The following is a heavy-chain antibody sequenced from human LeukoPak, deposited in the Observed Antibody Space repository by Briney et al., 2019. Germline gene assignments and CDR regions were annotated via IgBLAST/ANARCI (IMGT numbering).Heavy chain of an antibody. D-gene: IGHD3-10*01. CDR1: GYTFTGCY. Sequence: ASVKVSCKASGYTFTGCYMHWVRQAPGQGLEWMGWINPNSGGTNYAQKFQGRVTMTRDTSTSTAYMELSRLRSDDTAVYYCARSYAITMVRGVTSLSYDYWGQGTLVTVSS. CDR2: INPNSGGT. J-gene: IGHJ4*02. V-gene: IGHV1-2*02. CDR3: ARSYAITMVRGVTSLSYDY.